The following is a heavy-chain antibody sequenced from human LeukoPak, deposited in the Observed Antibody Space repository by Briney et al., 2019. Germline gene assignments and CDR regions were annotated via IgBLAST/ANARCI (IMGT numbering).Heavy chain of an antibody. V-gene: IGHV3-21*01. J-gene: IGHJ4*02. CDR2: ISSSSSYI. CDR3: ATPLDYYDSSGYHQGGD. Sequence: GGSLRLSCAASGFTFSSYSMNWVRQAPGKGLEWVSSISSSSSYIYYPDSVKGRFTISRDDAKNSLYLQMNSLRAEDTAVYYCATPLDYYDSSGYHQGGDWGQGTLVTVSS. D-gene: IGHD3-22*01. CDR1: GFTFSSYS.